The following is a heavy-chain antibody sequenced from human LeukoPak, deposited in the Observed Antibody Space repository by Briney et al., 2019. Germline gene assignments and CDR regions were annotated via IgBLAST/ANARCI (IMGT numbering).Heavy chain of an antibody. J-gene: IGHJ6*02. CDR3: ARATPLTEYYYGMDV. V-gene: IGHV1-2*02. CDR2: INPNRGGT. D-gene: IGHD1-14*01. CDR1: GYTFTGYY. Sequence: ASLKVSCKASGYTFTGYYMHWVRQAPGQGLEWMGWINPNRGGTNYAQKFQGRVTMTRDTSISTAYMEQSRLRYDETAVYYCARATPLTEYYYGMDVWGQGTTVTVSS.